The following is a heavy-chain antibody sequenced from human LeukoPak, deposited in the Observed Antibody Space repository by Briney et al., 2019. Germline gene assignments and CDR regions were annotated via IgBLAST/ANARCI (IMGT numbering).Heavy chain of an antibody. Sequence: GASVKVSCKASGGTFSSYAISWVRQAPGQGLEWMGGIIPIIGTANYAQKFQGRVTITADESTSTAHMELSSLRSEDTAVYYCAMAIVRYDAFDIWGQGTMVTVSS. CDR2: IIPIIGTA. D-gene: IGHD1-26*01. CDR1: GGTFSSYA. CDR3: AMAIVRYDAFDI. V-gene: IGHV1-69*13. J-gene: IGHJ3*02.